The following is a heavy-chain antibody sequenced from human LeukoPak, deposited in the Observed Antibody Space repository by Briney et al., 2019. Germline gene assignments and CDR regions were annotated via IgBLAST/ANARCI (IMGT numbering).Heavy chain of an antibody. Sequence: SETLSLTCTVSGGSISSSSYYWGWIRQPPGKGLEWIGSIYYSGSTYYNPSLKSRVTISVDTSKNQFSLKLSSVTAADTAVYYSARCLDFWSGYLNWYFVLWGRGTLVTVSS. J-gene: IGHJ2*01. CDR1: GGSISSSSYY. V-gene: IGHV4-39*01. CDR3: ARCLDFWSGYLNWYFVL. D-gene: IGHD3-3*01. CDR2: IYYSGST.